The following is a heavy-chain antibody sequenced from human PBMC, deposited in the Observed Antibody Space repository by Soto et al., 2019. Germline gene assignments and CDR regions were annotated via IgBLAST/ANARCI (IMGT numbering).Heavy chain of an antibody. V-gene: IGHV1-18*01. D-gene: IGHD6-19*01. CDR3: ARSYSSGWDNWFDP. J-gene: IGHJ5*02. Sequence: GASVKVSCKASGYTFTSYGISWVRQAPGQGLEWMGCISAYNGNTNYAQKLQGRVTMSTDTSTSTAYMELRSLRSDDTAVYYCARSYSSGWDNWFDPWGQGTLVTVSS. CDR1: GYTFTSYG. CDR2: ISAYNGNT.